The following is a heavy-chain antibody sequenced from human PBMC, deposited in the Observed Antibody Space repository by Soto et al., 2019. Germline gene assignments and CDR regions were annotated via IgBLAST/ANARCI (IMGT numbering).Heavy chain of an antibody. Sequence: EVQLLESGGGLVQPGGSLRLSCAASGFTFSSFALNWVRQAPGKGLEWVSIISGSADSTVYADSVKGRFTISRDNSKNMLYLQSNSLRAEDTAVYYCAKTRGAMIYAISVYGMDVWGPGTTVTVSS. J-gene: IGHJ6*02. CDR3: AKTRGAMIYAISVYGMDV. V-gene: IGHV3-23*01. CDR1: GFTFSSFA. D-gene: IGHD2-8*01. CDR2: ISGSADST.